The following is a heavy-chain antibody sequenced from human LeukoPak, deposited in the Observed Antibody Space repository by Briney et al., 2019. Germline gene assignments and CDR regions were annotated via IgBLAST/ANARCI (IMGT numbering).Heavy chain of an antibody. CDR2: ISYDGSNK. CDR3: ARDHRGVRDYFDY. Sequence: GSLRLSCAASGFTFSSYAMHWVRQAPGKGPEWVAVISYDGSNKYYADSVKGRFTISRDNSKNTLYLQMNSLRAEDTAVYYCARDHRGVRDYFDYWGQGTLVTVSS. J-gene: IGHJ4*02. V-gene: IGHV3-30-3*01. CDR1: GFTFSSYA. D-gene: IGHD3-10*01.